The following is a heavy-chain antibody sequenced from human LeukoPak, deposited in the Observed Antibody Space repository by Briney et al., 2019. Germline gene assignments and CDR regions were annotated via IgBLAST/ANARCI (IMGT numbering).Heavy chain of an antibody. CDR3: ARDYGRSRDYGMDV. D-gene: IGHD3-10*01. CDR1: GFTFSSYW. V-gene: IGHV3-74*01. Sequence: GGSLGLSCAASGFTFSSYWMNWARRPPGRGWVGVAGINSDGSSTSYADSVKGRFTISRDNAKNTLYLQMNSLRVEDTAVYYCARDYGRSRDYGMDVWGPGTTVTVSS. CDR2: INSDGSST. J-gene: IGHJ6*02.